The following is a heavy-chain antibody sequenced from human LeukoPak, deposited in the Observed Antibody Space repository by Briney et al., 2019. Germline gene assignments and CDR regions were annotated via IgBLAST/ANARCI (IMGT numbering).Heavy chain of an antibody. D-gene: IGHD2-2*01. V-gene: IGHV4-59*12. J-gene: IGHJ3*02. Sequence: SETLSLTCTVSGGSISSYYWSWIRQPPGKGLEWIGYIYYSGSTNYNPSLKSRVTISVDTSKNQFSLKLSSVTAADTAVYYCARDGPYQLPLEDAFDIWGQGTMVTVSS. CDR3: ARDGPYQLPLEDAFDI. CDR1: GGSISSYY. CDR2: IYYSGST.